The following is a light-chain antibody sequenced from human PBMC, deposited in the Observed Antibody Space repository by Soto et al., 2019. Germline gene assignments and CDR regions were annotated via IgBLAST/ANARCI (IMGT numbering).Light chain of an antibody. CDR3: QVLDSSSDIGVV. V-gene: IGLV3-21*04. J-gene: IGLJ2*01. CDR2: YDS. Sequence: SYELTQPPSVSVAPGKTARITCGGNNIGSKSVHWYQQKPGQAPVLVIYYDSDRPSGIPERFSGSNSGNTATLTISRVEAGDEADYYCQVLDSSSDIGVVFGGGTKLTVL. CDR1: NIGSKS.